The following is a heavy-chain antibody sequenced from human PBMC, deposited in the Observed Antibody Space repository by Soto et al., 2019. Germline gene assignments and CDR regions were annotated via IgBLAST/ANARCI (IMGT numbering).Heavy chain of an antibody. CDR1: GFTFSSYA. CDR3: AKDHRSSGSGSYSAFDY. CDR2: ISVSGDNT. V-gene: IGHV3-23*01. Sequence: EVQLLESGGGLVQPGGSLRLSCAASGFTFSSYAMSWVRQAPGKGLEWVSAISVSGDNTYYADSVKGRFTISRDSSKNTMYLQMNSLRAEDTAVYYCAKDHRSSGSGSYSAFDYWGQGTLVTVSS. J-gene: IGHJ4*02. D-gene: IGHD3-10*01.